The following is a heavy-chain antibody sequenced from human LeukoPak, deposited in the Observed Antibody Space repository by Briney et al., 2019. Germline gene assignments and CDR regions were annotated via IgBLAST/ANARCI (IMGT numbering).Heavy chain of an antibody. CDR3: ARVEGSYYDFWSGYYPRAEYNWFDP. D-gene: IGHD3-3*01. CDR2: IYHSGST. CDR1: GYSISSGYY. V-gene: IGHV4-38-2*02. Sequence: SETLSLTCTVSGYSISSGYYWGWIRQPPGKGLEWIGSIYHSGSTYYNPSLKSRVTISVDTSKNQFSLKLSSVTAADTAVYYCARVEGSYYDFWSGYYPRAEYNWFDPWGQGTLVTVSS. J-gene: IGHJ5*02.